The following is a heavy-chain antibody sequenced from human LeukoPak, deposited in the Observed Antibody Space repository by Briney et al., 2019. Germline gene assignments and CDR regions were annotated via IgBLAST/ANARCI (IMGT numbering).Heavy chain of an antibody. J-gene: IGHJ4*02. V-gene: IGHV1-69*13. CDR1: GGTFSSYA. D-gene: IGHD5-12*01. Sequence: WASVKVSCKASGGTFSSYAISWVRQAPGQELEWMGGIIPIFGTSNYAQKFQDRVTITADESTSTAYMELSSLRSEDTAVYYCARGSDVVATIGLFDYWGQGTLVTVSS. CDR3: ARGSDVVATIGLFDY. CDR2: IIPIFGTS.